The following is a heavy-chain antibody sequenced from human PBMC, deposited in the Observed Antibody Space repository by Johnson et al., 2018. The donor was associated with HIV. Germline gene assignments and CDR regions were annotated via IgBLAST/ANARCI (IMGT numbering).Heavy chain of an antibody. Sequence: VQLVESGGGLVKPGGSLRLSCAASGFTFSDYYMSWIRQSPGKGLEWVGRIKSKTDGGTTDYAAPVKGRFIISRDDSKNTLYLQMNSLKSEDTAVYYCTTGISWFGAITFDIWGQGTMVTVSS. CDR1: GFTFSDYY. CDR2: IKSKTDGGTT. J-gene: IGHJ3*02. CDR3: TTGISWFGAITFDI. V-gene: IGHV3-15*01. D-gene: IGHD3-10*01.